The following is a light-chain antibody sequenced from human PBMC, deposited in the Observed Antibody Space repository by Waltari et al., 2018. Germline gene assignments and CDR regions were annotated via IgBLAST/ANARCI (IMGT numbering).Light chain of an antibody. CDR3: QHYDGWPPSYT. V-gene: IGKV3-15*01. CDR2: GAY. CDR1: QSISSN. J-gene: IGKJ2*01. Sequence: DIVMTQSPATLSVSPGERVTLSCRASQSISSNLAWYQQGPGQAPKLLIYGAYNRATGIPARFSGSGSGTEFTLTISSLQSGDCAVYFCQHYDGWPPSYTFGQGTKLEIK.